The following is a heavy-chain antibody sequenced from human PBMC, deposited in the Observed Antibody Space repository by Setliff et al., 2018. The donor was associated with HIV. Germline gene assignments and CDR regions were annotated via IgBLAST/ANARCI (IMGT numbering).Heavy chain of an antibody. CDR3: ARGFYSWNL. V-gene: IGHV1-8*02. CDR2: MHPGSGNT. J-gene: IGHJ5*02. Sequence: ASVKVSCKASGYTFIDYFIHWVRHVTGQGFEWMGWMHPGSGNTGFAAKFQGRVTMTRGTSTQTAYMELTSLTFHDTAVYYCARGFYSWNLWGQGTLVTVS. CDR1: GYTFIDYF. D-gene: IGHD1-20*01.